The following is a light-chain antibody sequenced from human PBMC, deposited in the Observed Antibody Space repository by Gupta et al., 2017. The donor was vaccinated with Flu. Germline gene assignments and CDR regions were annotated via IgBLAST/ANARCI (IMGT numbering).Light chain of an antibody. J-gene: IGKJ4*01. CDR3: QQAQSFPLT. CDR1: QAIRTW. V-gene: IGKV1D-12*01. CDR2: GAS. Sequence: DIQMTQSPSSVSASVGDKVTITCRASQAIRTWLAWYQQKPGKAPKLLISGASTLQNGFPSRFSGSGSGTDFTLTITDLQPEDFATYDCQQAQSFPLTFGGGTKVDIK.